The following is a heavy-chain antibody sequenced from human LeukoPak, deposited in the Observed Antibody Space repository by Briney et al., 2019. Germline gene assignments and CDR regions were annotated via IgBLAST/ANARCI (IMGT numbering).Heavy chain of an antibody. CDR2: IIPILGIA. CDR1: GGTFSSYT. V-gene: IGHV1-69*02. D-gene: IGHD3-22*01. Sequence: ASVKFSCKASGGTFSSYTIGWVRQPPGHGREWMGRIIPILGIANYAQKFQGRVTITADKSASTAYMELSSLRSEDTALYYCARDPDYYDSSGLNDYWGQGTLVTVSS. CDR3: ARDPDYYDSSGLNDY. J-gene: IGHJ4*02.